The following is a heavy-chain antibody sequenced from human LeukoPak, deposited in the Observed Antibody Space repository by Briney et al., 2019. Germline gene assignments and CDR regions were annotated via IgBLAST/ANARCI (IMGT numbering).Heavy chain of an antibody. V-gene: IGHV1-3*01. CDR3: ARGGGHYYDSSGYLT. Sequence: ASVKVSCKASGYTFTSYAMHWVRQAPGQRLEWMGWINAGNGNTKYSQKFQGRVTITRDTSASTAYMELSSLRSEDTAVYYCARGGGHYYDSSGYLTWGQGTLVTVSS. D-gene: IGHD3-22*01. CDR2: INAGNGNT. J-gene: IGHJ5*02. CDR1: GYTFTSYA.